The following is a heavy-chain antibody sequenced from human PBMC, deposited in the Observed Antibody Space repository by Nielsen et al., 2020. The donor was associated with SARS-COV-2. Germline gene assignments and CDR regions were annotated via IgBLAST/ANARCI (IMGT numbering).Heavy chain of an antibody. CDR1: GYTLTELS. CDR3: ATADMVDPEDYYYGMDV. Sequence: ASVKVSCKVSGYTLTELSMHWVRQAPGKGLEWMGGFDPEDGETIYAQKFQGRVTMTEDTSTDTAYMELSSLRSEDTAVYYCATADMVDPEDYYYGMDVWGQGTTVTVSS. V-gene: IGHV1-24*01. J-gene: IGHJ6*02. CDR2: FDPEDGET. D-gene: IGHD5-12*01.